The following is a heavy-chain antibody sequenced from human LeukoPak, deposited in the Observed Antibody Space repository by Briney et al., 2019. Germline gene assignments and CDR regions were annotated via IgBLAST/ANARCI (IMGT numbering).Heavy chain of an antibody. D-gene: IGHD5-12*01. Sequence: GGSLRLSCAASGFTFSSYSMNWVRQAPGKGLEWVSSISSSSSYIYYADSVKGRFTISRDNAKNSPYLQMNSLRAEDTAVYYCARGRKETITDYWGQGTLVTVSS. CDR3: ARGRKETITDY. CDR1: GFTFSSYS. V-gene: IGHV3-21*01. J-gene: IGHJ4*02. CDR2: ISSSSSYI.